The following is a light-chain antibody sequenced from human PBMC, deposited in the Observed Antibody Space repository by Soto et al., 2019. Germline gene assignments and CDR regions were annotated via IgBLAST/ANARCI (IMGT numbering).Light chain of an antibody. CDR1: QSVSSN. Sequence: EIVMPQSPAALSVSPGERATLSCRASQSVSSNLAWYQQKPGQAPRLLIYGASTRATGIPAKFSGSGPGTEFTLTISSLQSEDFAVYYCQQYNNWPITFGQGTRLEIK. J-gene: IGKJ5*01. CDR2: GAS. V-gene: IGKV3-15*01. CDR3: QQYNNWPIT.